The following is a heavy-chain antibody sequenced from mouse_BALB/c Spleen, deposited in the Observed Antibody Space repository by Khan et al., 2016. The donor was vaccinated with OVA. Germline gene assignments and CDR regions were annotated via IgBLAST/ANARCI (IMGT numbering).Heavy chain of an antibody. V-gene: IGHV1S81*02. CDR3: TRSGYASPFAY. CDR2: INPTNGGT. CDR1: GYTFSSYY. J-gene: IGHJ3*01. D-gene: IGHD6-1*01. Sequence: QVQLQQSGAELVKPGASVKLSCKASGYTFSSYYMYWVKQRPGQGLEWIGGINPTNGGTNFNEKFKTKATLTVDKSSSTVYMQLSSLTSEDSAVYYCTRSGYASPFAYWGQGTLVTVSA.